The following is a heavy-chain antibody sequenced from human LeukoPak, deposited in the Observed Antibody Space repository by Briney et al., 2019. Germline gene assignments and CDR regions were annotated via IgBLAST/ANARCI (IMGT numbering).Heavy chain of an antibody. V-gene: IGHV1-2*02. Sequence: GASVKVSCKASGYTFTSYYMHWVRQAPRQGLEWMGWINPNSGGTNYAQKFQGRVTMTRDTSISTAYMELSRLRSDDTAVYYCARVSTIFGRARYFDYWGQGTLVTVSS. CDR1: GYTFTSYY. D-gene: IGHD3-3*01. J-gene: IGHJ4*02. CDR2: INPNSGGT. CDR3: ARVSTIFGRARYFDY.